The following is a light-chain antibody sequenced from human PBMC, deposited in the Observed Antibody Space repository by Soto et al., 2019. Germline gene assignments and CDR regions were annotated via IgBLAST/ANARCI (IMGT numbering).Light chain of an antibody. CDR2: GAS. CDR3: QQANSFPLT. V-gene: IGKV1-12*01. CDR1: EGINNW. J-gene: IGKJ4*01. Sequence: DIQMTQSPSSVSASVGDRVTITCRSSEGINNWLAWYQHKPGKAPNLLIYGASTLQSGVPSRFSGSASGTDFTLTISSLHPEDFATYYCQQANSFPLTFGGGTKVEIK.